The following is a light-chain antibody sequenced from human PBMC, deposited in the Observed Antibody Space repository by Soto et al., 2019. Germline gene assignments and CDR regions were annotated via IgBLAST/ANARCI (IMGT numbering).Light chain of an antibody. CDR2: DVN. V-gene: IGLV2-14*03. Sequence: QSALTQPASVSGAPGQSITISCTGTSSDIGAYNFVSWYQQHPGKAPKLMLYDVNSRPSGGSNRFSGSKSGNTASLAISGLQAGDEADYYCTSWTTSTTMRFGGGTKVTV. CDR1: SSDIGAYNF. CDR3: TSWTTSTTMR. J-gene: IGLJ2*01.